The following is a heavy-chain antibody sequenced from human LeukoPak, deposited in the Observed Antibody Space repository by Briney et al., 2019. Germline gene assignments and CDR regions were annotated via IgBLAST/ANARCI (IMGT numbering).Heavy chain of an antibody. Sequence: QTSQTLSLTCTVSGCSISSGSYCWSWIRQPAGKGLEWIGRIYTSGSTNYNPSLKSRVTISVDTSKNQFSLKLSSVTAADTAVYYCARTGPYYDSSGYLYFDYWGQGTLVTVSS. V-gene: IGHV4-61*02. D-gene: IGHD3-22*01. CDR1: GCSISSGSYC. J-gene: IGHJ4*02. CDR2: IYTSGST. CDR3: ARTGPYYDSSGYLYFDY.